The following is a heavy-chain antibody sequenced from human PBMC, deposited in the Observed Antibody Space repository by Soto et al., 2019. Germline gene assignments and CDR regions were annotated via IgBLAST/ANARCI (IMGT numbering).Heavy chain of an antibody. CDR3: ARHREMAIDY. V-gene: IGHV4-39*01. J-gene: IGHJ4*02. CDR2: IYYSGST. CDR1: GGSISSSSYY. D-gene: IGHD5-12*01. Sequence: PSETLSLTCTVSGGSISSSSYYWGWIRQPPGKGLEWIGSIYYSGSTYYNPSLKSRVTISVDTSKNQFSLKLSSVTAADTAVYYCARHREMAIDYWGQGTLVTVSS.